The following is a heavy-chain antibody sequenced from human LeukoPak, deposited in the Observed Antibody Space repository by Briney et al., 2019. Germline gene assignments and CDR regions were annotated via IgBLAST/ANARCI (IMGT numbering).Heavy chain of an antibody. V-gene: IGHV4-39*07. CDR3: GRVGADDAFDI. CDR2: IYHTGST. Sequence: SETLSLTCTVSGGPISIGTYYWGWVRQPPGKGLEWIGSIYHTGSTYYNPSLKSRVTISVDTSKDQFSLKLTSVTAADTAVYYCGRVGADDAFDIWGQGTMVTVSS. D-gene: IGHD1-26*01. J-gene: IGHJ3*02. CDR1: GGPISIGTYY.